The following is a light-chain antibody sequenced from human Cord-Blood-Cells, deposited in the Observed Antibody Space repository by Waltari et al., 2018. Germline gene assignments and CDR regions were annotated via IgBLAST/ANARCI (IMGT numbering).Light chain of an antibody. Sequence: SYVLTQPPSVSVAPGKTARITCGGNNIGSTSVHWYQQTPGQAPVLVIYYDSDRPSGIPERFSGSNSGNTATLTISRVEAGDEADYYCQVWDSSSDHYVFGTGTKVTVL. CDR2: YDS. CDR3: QVWDSSSDHYV. V-gene: IGLV3-21*04. J-gene: IGLJ1*01. CDR1: NIGSTS.